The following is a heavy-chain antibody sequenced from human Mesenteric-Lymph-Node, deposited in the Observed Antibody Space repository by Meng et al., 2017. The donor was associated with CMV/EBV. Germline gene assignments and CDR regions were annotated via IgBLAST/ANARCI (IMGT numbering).Heavy chain of an antibody. Sequence: QGQLKEAGPGRGKPSGTLLLPCHVSGVSVTSGAYHWSWIRQSPGKGLEWIGYIYGTGITIYNPSLKSRVTILLETSKNQFSLKLNSVTTADTAVYYCAKSRSSTPGIVDDWGQGTLVTVSS. D-gene: IGHD2/OR15-2a*01. J-gene: IGHJ4*02. CDR3: AKSRSSTPGIVDD. CDR2: IYGTGIT. V-gene: IGHV4-61*08. CDR1: GVSVTSGAYH.